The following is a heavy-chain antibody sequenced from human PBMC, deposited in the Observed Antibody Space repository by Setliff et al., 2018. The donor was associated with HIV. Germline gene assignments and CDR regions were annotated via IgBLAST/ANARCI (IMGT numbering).Heavy chain of an antibody. CDR2: MIYGGDT. D-gene: IGHD6-19*01. V-gene: IGHV4-39*01. CDR3: ARPHSGRGGGAWFDP. Sequence: ASETLSLTCRVYGGSITSGNYYWGRIRQAPGKGLEWIASMIYGGDTWYNPSLKSRVTIYVDTANNEISHRLSSVTAEDTAVYRCARPHSGRGGGAWFDPWGQGIQVTVSS. J-gene: IGHJ5*02. CDR1: GGSITSGNYY.